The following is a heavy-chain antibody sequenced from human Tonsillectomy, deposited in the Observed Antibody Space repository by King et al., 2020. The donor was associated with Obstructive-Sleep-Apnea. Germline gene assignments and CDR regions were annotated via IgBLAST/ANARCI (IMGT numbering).Heavy chain of an antibody. V-gene: IGHV3-23*04. CDR1: GFTFSNYP. CDR3: AKINNYDTNGDYWHALDV. D-gene: IGHD3-22*01. CDR2: LSVSGTYT. J-gene: IGHJ3*01. Sequence: VQLVESGGGLVQPGGSLRLSCSASGFTFSNYPMTWVRQAPGKGLEWVSGLSVSGTYTDYPDSARGRFTISRDNSKNTLYLQMNILSDEDTALYYCAKINNYDTNGDYWHALDVWGQGTMVTVSS.